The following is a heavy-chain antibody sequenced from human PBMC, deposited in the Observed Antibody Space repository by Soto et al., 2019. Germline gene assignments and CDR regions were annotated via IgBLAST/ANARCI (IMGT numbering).Heavy chain of an antibody. CDR3: GKDGAVTYYTNIDY. J-gene: IGHJ4*02. CDR2: ISWDGRST. CDR1: GFTFDDYS. V-gene: IGHV3-43*01. D-gene: IGHD4-4*01. Sequence: EVQLVESGGVVVQPGGSLRLSCAASGFTFDDYSMHWVRQAPGKGLEWVSLISWDGRSTYYGDSVRGRFTISRDNSKNSLYLQMNSLTSEDTAFYYCGKDGAVTYYTNIDYWGQGALVTVSS.